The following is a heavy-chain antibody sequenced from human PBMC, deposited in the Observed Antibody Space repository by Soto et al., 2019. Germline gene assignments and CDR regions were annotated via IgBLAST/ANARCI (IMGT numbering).Heavy chain of an antibody. CDR2: IIPIFGTA. CDR1: GGTFSSYA. D-gene: IGHD1-26*01. J-gene: IGHJ6*02. V-gene: IGHV1-69*12. Sequence: QVQLVQSGAEVKKPGSSVQVSCKASGGTFSSYAISWVRQAPGQGLEWMGGIIPIFGTADYAQTFQGRVTITADESTSTAYMELSSLRSEDTAVYYCASHTGSSPEGRYYYGMDVWGQGTTVTVSS. CDR3: ASHTGSSPEGRYYYGMDV.